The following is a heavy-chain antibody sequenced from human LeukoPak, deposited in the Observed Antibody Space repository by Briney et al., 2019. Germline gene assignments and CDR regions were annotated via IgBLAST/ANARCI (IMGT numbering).Heavy chain of an antibody. Sequence: ASVKVSCKASGYTFTRYYMHSVRQAPGQGLEWMGWINPNSGGTNYAQKFQGRVTMTRDTSISTDYMELSRLRSDDTAVYYCARGGITIFGVVNYFDYWGQGTRVTVSS. CDR3: ARGGITIFGVVNYFDY. CDR2: INPNSGGT. D-gene: IGHD3-3*01. CDR1: GYTFTRYY. J-gene: IGHJ4*02. V-gene: IGHV1-2*02.